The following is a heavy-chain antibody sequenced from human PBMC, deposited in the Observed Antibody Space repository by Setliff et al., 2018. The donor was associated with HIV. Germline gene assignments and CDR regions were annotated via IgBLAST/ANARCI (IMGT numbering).Heavy chain of an antibody. D-gene: IGHD1-26*01. V-gene: IGHV1-2*02. CDR2: INPHSGGT. CDR1: GYTFTGYY. J-gene: IGHJ4*02. Sequence: ASVKVSCKASGYTFTGYYIHWVRQAPGQGLEWMGWINPHSGGTNYAQKFQGRVTMTRDTSIGTAYMELSRLRPDDTAVYYCAREGSLTSDLAWGYWGQGTLVTVSS. CDR3: AREGSLTSDLAWGY.